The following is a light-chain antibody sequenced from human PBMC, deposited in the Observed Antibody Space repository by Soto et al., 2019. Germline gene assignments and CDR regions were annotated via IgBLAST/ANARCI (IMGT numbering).Light chain of an antibody. V-gene: IGLV2-11*01. CDR1: SSDVGAYNY. CDR2: DVN. CDR3: CSYVGIYYVV. J-gene: IGLJ2*01. Sequence: QSALTQPRSVSGSPGQSVTISCTGTSSDVGAYNYVSWYQQHPGKAPKLMIYDVNKRPSGVPGRFSGSKSGNTASLTISGLQAEDDADYYWCSYVGIYYVVFGGGTQRTVL.